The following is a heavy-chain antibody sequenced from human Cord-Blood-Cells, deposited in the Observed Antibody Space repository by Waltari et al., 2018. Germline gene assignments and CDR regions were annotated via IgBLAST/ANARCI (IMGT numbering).Heavy chain of an antibody. Sequence: QVQLQESGPGLVKPSETLSLTCTVSGGSISSHYWRWIRQPPGNGLEWIGYIYYSGSTNYNPSLKSRVTIAVYTSKSQFSLKLSSVTAADTAVYYCAREEQLVGMDVWGQGTTVTVSS. CDR1: GGSISSHY. CDR2: IYYSGST. V-gene: IGHV4-59*11. CDR3: AREEQLVGMDV. D-gene: IGHD6-6*01. J-gene: IGHJ6*02.